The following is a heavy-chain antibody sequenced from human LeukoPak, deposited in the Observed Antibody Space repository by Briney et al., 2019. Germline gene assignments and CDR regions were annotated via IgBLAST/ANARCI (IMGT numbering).Heavy chain of an antibody. CDR1: GFTFDDYA. J-gene: IGHJ4*02. CDR2: ISGNSGSI. Sequence: GRSLRLSCAASGFTFDDYAMHWVRQAPGKGLEWVSGISGNSGSIGYADSVKGRFTISRDNAKNSLYLQMNSLRAEDTALYYCAKGTGDYVWGSYRQTYYFDYWGQGTLVTVSS. V-gene: IGHV3-9*01. CDR3: AKGTGDYVWGSYRQTYYFDY. D-gene: IGHD3-16*02.